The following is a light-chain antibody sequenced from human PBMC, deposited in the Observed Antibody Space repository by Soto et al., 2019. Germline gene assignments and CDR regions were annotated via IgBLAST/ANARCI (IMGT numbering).Light chain of an antibody. Sequence: GLKQSPGTLSLSAGERATLSCRASQSVPRSYLAWYQQKPGQALRLLIYGTSSRATGIPDRFSGSGSGTDFTLTISRLEPEDFAVFYCQQYGRSITFGQGPRLEIK. CDR2: GTS. CDR3: QQYGRSIT. CDR1: QSVPRSY. J-gene: IGKJ5*01. V-gene: IGKV3-20*01.